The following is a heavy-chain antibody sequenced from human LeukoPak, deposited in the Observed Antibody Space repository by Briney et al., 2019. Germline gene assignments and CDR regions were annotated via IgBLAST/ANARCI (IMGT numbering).Heavy chain of an antibody. D-gene: IGHD1-26*01. CDR3: ARNRYSGSWNAFDI. CDR2: INPNSGGT. Sequence: ASVKVSCKASGYTFTGYYMHWVRQAPGQGLEWMGWINPNSGGTNYAQKFQGRVTMTRDTSISTAYMELSRLRSDDTAVYYCARNRYSGSWNAFDIWGQGTMVTVSS. CDR1: GYTFTGYY. J-gene: IGHJ3*02. V-gene: IGHV1-2*02.